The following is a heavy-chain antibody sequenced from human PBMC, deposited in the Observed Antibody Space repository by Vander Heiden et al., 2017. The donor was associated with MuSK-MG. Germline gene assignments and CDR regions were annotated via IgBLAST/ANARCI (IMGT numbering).Heavy chain of an antibody. J-gene: IGHJ4*02. CDR3: ATLSGGGSDFDH. Sequence: VQLVESGGGVVEPGRSLRLSCTASGFTFDHYSMHWVRQAPGKGLEWVGLISLDGRSTYYTDSLRGRFTISRDNTKNSVYLQMNSLRPEDTALYYCATLSGGGSDFDHWGQGTLVTVSS. CDR2: ISLDGRST. V-gene: IGHV3-43D*03. D-gene: IGHD6-25*01. CDR1: GFTFDHYS.